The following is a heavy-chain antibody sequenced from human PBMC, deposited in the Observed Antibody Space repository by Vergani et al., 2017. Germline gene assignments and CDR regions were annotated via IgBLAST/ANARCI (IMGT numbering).Heavy chain of an antibody. D-gene: IGHD3-22*01. CDR3: ARLYGRDSSGSKYFDY. Sequence: EVQLVPSGAEVKKPGESLRISCQFSGYSFNHYWIRWVRQMPGKGLEWMGIIHPADSDTRYSPSFQGQVTISVDKSISTAYLQRSSLRASDSAMYYCARLYGRDSSGSKYFDYLGQGTLVTVSS. CDR1: GYSFNHYW. J-gene: IGHJ4*02. CDR2: IHPADSDT. V-gene: IGHV5-51*01.